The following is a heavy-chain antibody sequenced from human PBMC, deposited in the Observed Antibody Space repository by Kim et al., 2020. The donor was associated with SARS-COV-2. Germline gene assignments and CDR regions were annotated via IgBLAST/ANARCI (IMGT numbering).Heavy chain of an antibody. Sequence: ASVKVSCKVSGYTLTELSMHWVRQAPGKGLEWMGGFDPEDGETIYAQKFQGRVTMTEDTSTDTAYMELSSLRSEDTAVYYCATVRVDGSSHHNAFDIWGQGTMVTVSS. D-gene: IGHD6-13*01. CDR3: ATVRVDGSSHHNAFDI. CDR1: GYTLTELS. CDR2: FDPEDGET. J-gene: IGHJ3*02. V-gene: IGHV1-24*01.